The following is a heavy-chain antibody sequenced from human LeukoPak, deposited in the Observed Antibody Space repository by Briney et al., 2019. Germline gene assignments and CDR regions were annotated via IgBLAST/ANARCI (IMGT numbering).Heavy chain of an antibody. J-gene: IGHJ4*02. CDR2: IYYSGST. CDR3: ARDRRFTRSFDY. CDR1: GGSISSNSYY. V-gene: IGHV4-39*07. Sequence: PSETLSLTCTVSGGSISSNSYYWGWIRQPPGLGLDWIGSIYYSGSTYYNPSLKSRVTISVDTSKNQFSLKLSSVTAADTAVYYCARDRRFTRSFDYWGQGTLVTVSS. D-gene: IGHD2-2*01.